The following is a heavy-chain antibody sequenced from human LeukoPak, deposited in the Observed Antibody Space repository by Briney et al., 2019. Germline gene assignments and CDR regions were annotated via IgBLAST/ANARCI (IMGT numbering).Heavy chain of an antibody. CDR3: ARVIITIFGVVTRRTDAFDI. D-gene: IGHD3-3*01. J-gene: IGHJ3*02. CDR2: IYYSGST. V-gene: IGHV4-30-4*08. CDR1: GGSISSGDYY. Sequence: SETLSLTCTVSGGSISSGDYYWSWIRQPPGKGLEWIGYIYYSGSTYYNPSLKSRVTISVDMSKNQFSLKLSSVTAADTAVYYCARVIITIFGVVTRRTDAFDIWGQGTMVTVSS.